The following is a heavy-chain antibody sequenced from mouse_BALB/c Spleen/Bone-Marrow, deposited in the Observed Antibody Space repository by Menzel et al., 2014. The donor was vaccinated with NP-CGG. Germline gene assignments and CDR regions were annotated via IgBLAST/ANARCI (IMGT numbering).Heavy chain of an antibody. V-gene: IGHV1-5*01. J-gene: IGHJ2*01. Sequence: EVQLQESGTVLARPGAAVKMSCKASGYIFSNYWMHWIKQRPGQGLEWIGTIHPGNSDTTYNQKFKGKAKLTAVTSTSTAYMELSSLTNEDSAVYYCTTLARNNFDYWGQGTTLTVSS. CDR2: IHPGNSDT. CDR1: GYIFSNYW. CDR3: TTLARNNFDY. D-gene: IGHD3-1*01.